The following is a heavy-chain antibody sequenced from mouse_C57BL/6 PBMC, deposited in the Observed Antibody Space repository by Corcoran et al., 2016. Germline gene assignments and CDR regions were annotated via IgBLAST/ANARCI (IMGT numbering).Heavy chain of an antibody. CDR1: GISLSTSGMG. D-gene: IGHD1-1*01. V-gene: IGHV8-12*01. CDR3: ARCYYYGSSYGYFDV. J-gene: IGHJ1*03. CDR2: IYWDDDK. Sequence: QVPLKESVHGILQSSQTLSLTCSFSGISLSTSGMGLSWIRQPSGKGLEWLAHIYWDDDKRYNPSLKSRLTISKDTSRNQVFLKITSVDTADTATYYCARCYYYGSSYGYFDVWGTGTTVTVSS.